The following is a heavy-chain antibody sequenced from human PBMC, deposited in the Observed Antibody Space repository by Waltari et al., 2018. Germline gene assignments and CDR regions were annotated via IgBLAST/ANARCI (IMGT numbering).Heavy chain of an antibody. J-gene: IGHJ4*02. Sequence: QLQLQESGPGLVKPSETLSLTCTVSGGSISSSSYYWGWIRKPPGKGLEWIGSIYYSGSTYYNPSLNSRVTISVDTSKNQFSLKLSSVTAADTAVYYCARGRLVLYAKTPFDYWGQGTLVTVSS. CDR2: IYYSGST. CDR3: ARGRLVLYAKTPFDY. CDR1: GGSISSSSYY. V-gene: IGHV4-39*07. D-gene: IGHD2-8*02.